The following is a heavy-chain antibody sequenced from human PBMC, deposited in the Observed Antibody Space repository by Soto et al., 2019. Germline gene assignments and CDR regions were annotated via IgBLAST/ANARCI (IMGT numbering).Heavy chain of an antibody. V-gene: IGHV4-30-4*01. Sequence: SETLSLTCTVSGGSISSGDYYWSWIRQPPGKGLEWIGYIYYSGSTYYNPSLKSRVTISVDTSKNQFSLKLSSVTAADTAVYYCARRYGSGSPPFDYWGQGTLVTVSS. J-gene: IGHJ4*02. CDR2: IYYSGST. CDR3: ARRYGSGSPPFDY. CDR1: GGSISSGDYY. D-gene: IGHD3-10*01.